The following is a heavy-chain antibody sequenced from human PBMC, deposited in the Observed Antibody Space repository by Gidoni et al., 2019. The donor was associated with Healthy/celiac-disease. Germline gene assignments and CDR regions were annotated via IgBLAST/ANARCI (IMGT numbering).Heavy chain of an antibody. V-gene: IGHV4-39*07. CDR2: IYYSGST. Sequence: QLQLQESGPGLVKPSETLSLTCTVSGGSISSSSYYWGWIRQPPGKGLEWIGSIYYSGSTYYNPSLKSRVTISVDTSKNQFSLKLSSVTAADTAVYYCASRGTHSGWYDLLDYWGQGTLVTVSS. CDR1: GGSISSSSYY. J-gene: IGHJ4*02. D-gene: IGHD6-19*01. CDR3: ASRGTHSGWYDLLDY.